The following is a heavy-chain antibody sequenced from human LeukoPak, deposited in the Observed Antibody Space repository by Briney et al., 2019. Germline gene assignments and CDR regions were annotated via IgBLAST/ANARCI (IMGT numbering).Heavy chain of an antibody. Sequence: SVKVSCKISGFTFSNSAVQWVRQARGQRLEWMGWIVVASGNTDYAQKFQERVTITRDMSTSTAYLELSSLRSEDTAVYYCAAGEAAVELDYWGQGTLVTVSS. J-gene: IGHJ4*02. CDR1: GFTFSNSA. D-gene: IGHD5-24*01. CDR2: IVVASGNT. CDR3: AAGEAAVELDY. V-gene: IGHV1-58*01.